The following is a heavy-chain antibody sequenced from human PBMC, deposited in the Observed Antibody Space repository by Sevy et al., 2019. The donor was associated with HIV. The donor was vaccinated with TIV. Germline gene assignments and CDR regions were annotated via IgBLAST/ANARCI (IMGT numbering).Heavy chain of an antibody. Sequence: GGSLRLSCAASGFTFSDYYMSWIRQAPGKGLEWVSYISSSGSTIYYADSVKGRFTISRDNAKNSLYLQMNSLRAEDTAEYYLARDLGIAVAGTIYYDSSGKDAFDIWGQGTMVTVSS. CDR1: GFTFSDYY. J-gene: IGHJ3*02. CDR2: ISSSGSTI. CDR3: ARDLGIAVAGTIYYDSSGKDAFDI. V-gene: IGHV3-11*01. D-gene: IGHD6-19*01.